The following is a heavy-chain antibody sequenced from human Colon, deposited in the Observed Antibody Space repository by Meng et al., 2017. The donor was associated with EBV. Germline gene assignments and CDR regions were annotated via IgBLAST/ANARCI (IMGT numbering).Heavy chain of an antibody. D-gene: IGHD2-21*01. CDR3: ASFDHIPRRNYFDY. CDR1: GGSMSSGNYY. V-gene: IGHV4-30-4*01. J-gene: IGHJ4*02. CDR2: IHHSGSA. Sequence: QVPRQESGPGLVEPSQTLSLTCTVSGGSMSSGNYYRSWIRQPPGKGLEWIGYIHHSGSAYYNPSLKSRVSISVDTSKNQFSLNLNSMTAADTAVYYCASFDHIPRRNYFDYWGQGTLVTVSS.